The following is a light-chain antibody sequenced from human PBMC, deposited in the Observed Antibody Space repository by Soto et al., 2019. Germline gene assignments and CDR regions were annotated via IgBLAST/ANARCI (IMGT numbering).Light chain of an antibody. CDR2: DAS. CDR1: QSVNIH. V-gene: IGKV3-11*01. CDR3: QQRSNWPLLT. J-gene: IGKJ4*01. Sequence: EIVMTQSPATLSVSPGERATLSCRASQSVNIHLAWYQQKPGQAPRLLIYDASNRATGIPARFSGSGSGTDFTLTISSLEPEDFAVYYCQQRSNWPLLTFGGGTKVDIK.